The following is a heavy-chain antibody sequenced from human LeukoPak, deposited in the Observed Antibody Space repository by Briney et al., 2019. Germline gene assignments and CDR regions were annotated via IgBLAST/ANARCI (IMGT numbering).Heavy chain of an antibody. J-gene: IGHJ4*02. CDR1: GFTFRSYW. Sequence: GGSLRLSCAASGFTFRSYWMHWVRQAPGKGLEWVSSISSSSSYIYYADSVKGRFTISRDNAKNSLYLQMNSLRAEDTAVYYCARASWNDEFDYWGQGTLVTVSS. D-gene: IGHD1-1*01. CDR3: ARASWNDEFDY. V-gene: IGHV3-21*01. CDR2: ISSSSSYI.